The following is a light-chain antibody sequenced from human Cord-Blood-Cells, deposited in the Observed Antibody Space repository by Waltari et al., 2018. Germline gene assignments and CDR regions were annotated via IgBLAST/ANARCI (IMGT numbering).Light chain of an antibody. V-gene: IGKV1-39*01. J-gene: IGKJ1*01. CDR1: PSISTY. Sequence: DTQMSQSRSSMSASVGYRVTITCRASPSISTYLNWYQQKPGKAPKLLIYAASSLQSGVPSRFSGSGSGTDFTRTISSLQPEDFATYYCQQSYSTPRTFGQGTKVEIK. CDR3: QQSYSTPRT. CDR2: AAS.